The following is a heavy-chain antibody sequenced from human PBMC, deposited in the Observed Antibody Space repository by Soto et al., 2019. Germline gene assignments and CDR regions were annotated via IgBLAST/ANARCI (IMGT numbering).Heavy chain of an antibody. D-gene: IGHD3-22*01. CDR1: GGTFSSYT. CDR2: IIPILGIA. V-gene: IGHV1-69*02. CDR3: ARRLESSGRYFDY. J-gene: IGHJ4*02. Sequence: QVQLVQSGAEVKKPGSSVKVSCKASGGTFSSYTISWVRQAPGQGLEWMGRIIPILGIANYAQKFQDRVTMTADKSTSTAYMELRSLRSEDTAVYYCARRLESSGRYFDYWGQGTLVTVSS.